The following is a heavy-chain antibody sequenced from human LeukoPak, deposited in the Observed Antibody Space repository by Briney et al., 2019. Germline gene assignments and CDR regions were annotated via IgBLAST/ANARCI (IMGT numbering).Heavy chain of an antibody. D-gene: IGHD1-1*01. CDR3: ATASYDWNDVNY. CDR2: IKSKTDGGTL. Sequence: RSGGALRPSCAASGFTFSDAWMSWVRQAPGKGLEWVGRIKSKTDGGTLDYAAPVKGRFIISRDDSKYTLYLQMNSLKTEDTAVYYCATASYDWNDVNYWGQGTLVTVSS. CDR1: GFTFSDAW. V-gene: IGHV3-15*05. J-gene: IGHJ4*02.